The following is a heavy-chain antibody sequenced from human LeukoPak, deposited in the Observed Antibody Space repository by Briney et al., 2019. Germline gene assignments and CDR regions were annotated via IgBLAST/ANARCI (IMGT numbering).Heavy chain of an antibody. Sequence: GGSLRLSCAASGFTFRNYGMNWVRQAPGKGLEWLSGISPRGGGTYYADSGKGRFTISRDDSKTPLSLQMTSLTVEETAVYSCARDLALGAFAYWGQGTLVTVSS. V-gene: IGHV3-23*01. J-gene: IGHJ4*02. D-gene: IGHD3-16*01. CDR1: GFTFRNYG. CDR2: ISPRGGGT. CDR3: ARDLALGAFAY.